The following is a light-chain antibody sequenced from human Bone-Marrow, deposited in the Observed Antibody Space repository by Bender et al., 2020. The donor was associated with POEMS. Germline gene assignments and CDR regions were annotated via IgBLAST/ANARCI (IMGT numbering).Light chain of an antibody. J-gene: IGLJ3*02. V-gene: IGLV2-8*01. CDR3: SAYVGTYWV. CDR2: EVN. CDR1: SSDVGGYNY. Sequence: QSALTQPPSASGSPGQSVTISCTGTSSDVGGYNYVSWYQQHPGKAPKLVISEVNKRPSGVPDRFSGSKSGNTASLTVSGLQAEDDADYYCSAYVGTYWVLGGGTKVTVL.